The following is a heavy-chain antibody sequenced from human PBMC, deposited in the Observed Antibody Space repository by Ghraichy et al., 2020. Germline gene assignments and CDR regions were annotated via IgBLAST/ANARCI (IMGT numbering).Heavy chain of an antibody. CDR2: ISSSSTI. Sequence: LSLTCAASGFTFSSYSMNWVRQAPGKGLEWVSYISSSSTIYYADSVKGRFTISRDNAKNSLYLQMNSLRDEDTAVYYCARDVPYYYDSSGYFDYWGQGTLVTVSS. CDR3: ARDVPYYYDSSGYFDY. V-gene: IGHV3-48*02. CDR1: GFTFSSYS. J-gene: IGHJ4*02. D-gene: IGHD3-22*01.